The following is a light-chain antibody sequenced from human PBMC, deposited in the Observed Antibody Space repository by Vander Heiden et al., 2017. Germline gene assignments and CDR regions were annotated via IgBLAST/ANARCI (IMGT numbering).Light chain of an antibody. J-gene: IGLJ3*02. CDR2: DNN. V-gene: IGLV1-51*01. CDR1: SPHLGTNS. Sequence: QSVLTQPPSVSAAPGQKVPISCSGSSPHLGTNSVSWYQQFQRTTPKLLISDNNKRPSGTPDRFSGSKSGTSATLGITGLQTGDEADYYCSTWDTSLSAVVFGGGTKVNVL. CDR3: STWDTSLSAVV.